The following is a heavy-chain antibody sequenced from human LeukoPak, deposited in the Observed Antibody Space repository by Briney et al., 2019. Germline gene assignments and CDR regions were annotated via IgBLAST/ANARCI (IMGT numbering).Heavy chain of an antibody. V-gene: IGHV3-21*01. Sequence: PGGSLRLSCAASGFTFSSYSMNWVRQAPGKGLEWVSSIGSANSYIYYADSLKGRFTISRDNAKNSLYLQMNSLRAEDTAVYYCGGASGGNRPFDYWGQGTLVTVSS. D-gene: IGHD1-14*01. J-gene: IGHJ4*02. CDR1: GFTFSSYS. CDR3: GGASGGNRPFDY. CDR2: IGSANSYI.